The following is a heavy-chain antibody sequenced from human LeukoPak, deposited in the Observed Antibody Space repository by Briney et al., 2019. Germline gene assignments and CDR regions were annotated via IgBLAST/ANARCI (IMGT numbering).Heavy chain of an antibody. J-gene: IGHJ4*02. Sequence: QSGGSLRLSCAASGFTFSSYAMHWVRQAPGKGLEWVAVISYDGSNKYYADSVKGRFTISRDNSKNTLYLQMNSLRAEDTAVYYCARDVGSSGWYYFDYWGQGTLVTVSS. V-gene: IGHV3-30-3*01. CDR3: ARDVGSSGWYYFDY. CDR2: ISYDGSNK. CDR1: GFTFSSYA. D-gene: IGHD6-19*01.